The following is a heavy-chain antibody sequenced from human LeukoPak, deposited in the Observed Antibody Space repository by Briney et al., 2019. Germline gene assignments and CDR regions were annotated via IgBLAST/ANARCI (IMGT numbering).Heavy chain of an antibody. V-gene: IGHV4-34*01. D-gene: IGHD5-18*01. CDR1: GGSFSGYY. CDR2: INHSGST. CDR3: ARERRRYSHGYFGGHGIYFDY. Sequence: SETLSLTCAVYGGSFSGYYWSWIRQPPGKGLEWIGEINHSGSTNYNPSLKSRVTISVDTSKNQFSLKLSSVTAADTAVYYCARERRRYSHGYFGGHGIYFDYWGQGTLVTVSS. J-gene: IGHJ4*02.